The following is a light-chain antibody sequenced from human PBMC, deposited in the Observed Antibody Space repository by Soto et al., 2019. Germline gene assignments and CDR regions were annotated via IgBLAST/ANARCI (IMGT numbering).Light chain of an antibody. Sequence: EIVLTQSPATLSVSPGDRATLSCRASQSVGNNFAWYQQKPGQAPRLLIFATSTMATGVPARFSGSGSGTEFTLASSILQSEDFEFYYCQQYGDWPLTLGGGAKVEIE. CDR3: QQYGDWPLT. J-gene: IGKJ4*01. CDR2: ATS. V-gene: IGKV3-15*01. CDR1: QSVGNN.